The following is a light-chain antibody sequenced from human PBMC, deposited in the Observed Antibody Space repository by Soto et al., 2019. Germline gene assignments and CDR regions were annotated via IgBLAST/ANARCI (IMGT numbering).Light chain of an antibody. V-gene: IGKV3-11*01. J-gene: IGKJ4*01. Sequence: EILMTQSPAILSVSPGESATLTCRASQSINRDLAWYVQKPGQAPRRVVYGASTGATGIPARFSGSGSGTDFTLTISSLEPEDSAVYYCHQRGSWPLTFGGGTKVDIK. CDR2: GAS. CDR1: QSINRD. CDR3: HQRGSWPLT.